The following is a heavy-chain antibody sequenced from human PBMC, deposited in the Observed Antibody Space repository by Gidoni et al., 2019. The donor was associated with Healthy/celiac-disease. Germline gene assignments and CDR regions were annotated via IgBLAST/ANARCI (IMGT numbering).Heavy chain of an antibody. CDR2: ISWNSGSI. J-gene: IGHJ4*02. CDR3: AKAGAVAGTAYYFDY. V-gene: IGHV3-9*01. D-gene: IGHD6-19*01. Sequence: EVQLVESGGGLVQPGRSLRLSCAASGFTFDDYAMHWVRQAPGKGLEWVSGISWNSGSIGYADSLKGRFTISRDNAKNSLYLQMNSLRAEDTALYYCAKAGAVAGTAYYFDYWGQGTLVTVSS. CDR1: GFTFDDYA.